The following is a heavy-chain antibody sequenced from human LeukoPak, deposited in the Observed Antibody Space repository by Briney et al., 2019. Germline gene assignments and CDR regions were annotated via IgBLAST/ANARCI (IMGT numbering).Heavy chain of an antibody. J-gene: IGHJ4*02. CDR2: IYYSGST. CDR1: GGSISSYY. Sequence: SETLSLTCTVSGGSISSYYWSWIRQPAGKGLEWIGSIYYSGSTYYNPSLKSRVTISVDTSKNQFSLKLSSVTAADTAVYYCARGITIFGAEPRYYFDYWGQGTLVTVSS. D-gene: IGHD3-3*01. CDR3: ARGITIFGAEPRYYFDY. V-gene: IGHV4-39*07.